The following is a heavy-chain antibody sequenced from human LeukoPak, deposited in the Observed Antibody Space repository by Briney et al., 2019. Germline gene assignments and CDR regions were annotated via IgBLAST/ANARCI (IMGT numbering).Heavy chain of an antibody. CDR2: ISSNGGST. V-gene: IGHV3-64D*06. D-gene: IGHD6-13*01. CDR3: VKGTSYSSSWYSYFDY. CDR1: GFTFSSYA. Sequence: GGSLRLSCSAPGFTFSSYAMHWVRQAPGKGLEYVSAISSNGGSTYYADSVKGRFTISRDNSKNTLYLQMSSLRAEDTAVYYCVKGTSYSSSWYSYFDYWGQGTLVTVSS. J-gene: IGHJ4*02.